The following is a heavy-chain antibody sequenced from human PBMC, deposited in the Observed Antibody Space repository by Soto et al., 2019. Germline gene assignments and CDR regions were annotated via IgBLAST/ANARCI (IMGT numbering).Heavy chain of an antibody. CDR2: INPIVSVS. V-gene: IGHV1-69*02. J-gene: IGHJ4*02. D-gene: IGHD3-10*01. CDR3: AASYGSGYRAFDY. Sequence: QLVKSGTEVTKPGSSVKVSCKASGDTFSFHTINWVRQAPGLGLEWVGRINPIVSVSNYAQKFQGRVSMTADKSTSTAYMELRSLRSDDTAMYFCAASYGSGYRAFDYWGQGALVIVSS. CDR1: GDTFSFHT.